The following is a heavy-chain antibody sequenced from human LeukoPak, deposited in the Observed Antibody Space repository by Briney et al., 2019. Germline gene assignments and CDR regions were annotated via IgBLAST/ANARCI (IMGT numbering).Heavy chain of an antibody. CDR3: TRSSSSWTTHYYYYMDV. CDR1: GFTFGDYA. J-gene: IGHJ6*03. D-gene: IGHD6-13*01. CDR2: IRSKAYGGTT. Sequence: PGGSLRLSCTASGFTFGDYAMSWVRQAPGKGLEWVGFIRSKAYGGTTEYAASVKGRFTISRDDSKSIAYLQMNSLKTEDTAVYYCTRSSSSWTTHYYYYMDVWGKGTTVTISS. V-gene: IGHV3-49*04.